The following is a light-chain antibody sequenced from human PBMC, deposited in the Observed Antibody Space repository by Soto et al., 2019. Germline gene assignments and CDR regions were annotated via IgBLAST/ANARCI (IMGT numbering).Light chain of an antibody. CDR1: QSVSSDY. Sequence: DIVLTQSPCTLSLSRGERATLSCRASQSVSSDYLAFYQQKPGQAPRLLIYGASSRATGIPDRFSGSGSGSGFTLTITRRELEDFAVDCCQQYGSSPRTFGQGTKVDIK. V-gene: IGKV3-20*01. CDR2: GAS. CDR3: QQYGSSPRT. J-gene: IGKJ1*01.